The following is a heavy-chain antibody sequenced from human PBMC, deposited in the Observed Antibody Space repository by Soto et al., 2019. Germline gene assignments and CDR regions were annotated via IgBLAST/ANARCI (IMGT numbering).Heavy chain of an antibody. V-gene: IGHV1-18*01. CDR2: ISPDNGNT. CDR3: ARALGYSGYAGMDV. Sequence: QVQLVQSGGEVKKPGASVKVSCKASGYTFTIYGINWVRQAPGQGLEWMGWISPDNGNTNYAQKHQGRVTMTTDTSTSTDYMELRSLRSDDTAVYYCARALGYSGYAGMDVWGQGTTVTVSS. J-gene: IGHJ6*02. CDR1: GYTFTIYG. D-gene: IGHD5-12*01.